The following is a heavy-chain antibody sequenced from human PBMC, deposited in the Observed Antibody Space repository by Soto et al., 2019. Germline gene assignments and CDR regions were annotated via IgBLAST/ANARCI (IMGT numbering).Heavy chain of an antibody. Sequence: EVQLVESGGGLVQPGGSLRLSCAASGFTFSSYAMHWVRQAPGKGLEYVSAISSNGGSTYYANSVKGRFTISRDNSKNTPNLQMGSLRAEDMAVYYCARAPPLYRAAAAKPYYYYMDVWGKGTTVTVSS. CDR3: ARAPPLYRAAAAKPYYYYMDV. CDR2: ISSNGGST. J-gene: IGHJ6*03. D-gene: IGHD6-13*01. V-gene: IGHV3-64*01. CDR1: GFTFSSYA.